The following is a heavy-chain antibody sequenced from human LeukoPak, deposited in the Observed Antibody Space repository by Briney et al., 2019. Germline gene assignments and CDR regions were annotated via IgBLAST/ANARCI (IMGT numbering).Heavy chain of an antibody. V-gene: IGHV6-1*01. CDR3: ARHISGTGAFDI. Sequence: SQTLSLTCVISGDSVSSNNAVWNWIRQSPSRGLEWLGRTFHRSKWYNEYAVFVKSRIMINPDTSRNQFSLQPSPLTPEDTAVYYCARHISGTGAFDIWGQGTMVTVSS. D-gene: IGHD1-7*01. CDR1: GDSVSSNNAV. CDR2: TFHRSKWYN. J-gene: IGHJ3*02.